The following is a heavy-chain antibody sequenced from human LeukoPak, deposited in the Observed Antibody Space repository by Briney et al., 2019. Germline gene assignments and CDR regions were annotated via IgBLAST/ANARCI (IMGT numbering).Heavy chain of an antibody. CDR2: INWNGGRT. CDR3: ARAKYYYDSTTYLDAFDI. J-gene: IGHJ3*02. Sequence: GGSLRLSCEGSGFTFDDYGMSWVRQDQGKGLGWVSGINWNGGRTGYADSVKGRFAISRDNAKNSLFLQVNSLRAEDTALYYCARAKYYYDSTTYLDAFDIWGQGTMVTVSS. V-gene: IGHV3-20*04. CDR1: GFTFDDYG. D-gene: IGHD3-22*01.